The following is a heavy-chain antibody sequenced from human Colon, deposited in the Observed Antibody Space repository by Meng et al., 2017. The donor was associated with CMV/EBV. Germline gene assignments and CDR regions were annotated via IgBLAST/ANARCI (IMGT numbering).Heavy chain of an antibody. Sequence: KVSCKASGGSFSSYAISWVRQAPGQGPEWMGGTIPTLGIANYAQKFQGRVTITADKSTSTAYMELSSLRSEDTAVYYCARGGDSSGYLNNWFDPWGQGTLVTVSS. CDR1: GGSFSSYA. J-gene: IGHJ5*02. CDR2: TIPTLGIA. D-gene: IGHD3-22*01. V-gene: IGHV1-69*10. CDR3: ARGGDSSGYLNNWFDP.